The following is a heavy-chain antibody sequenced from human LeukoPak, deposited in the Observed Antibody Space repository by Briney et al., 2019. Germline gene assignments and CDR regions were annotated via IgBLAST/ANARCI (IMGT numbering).Heavy chain of an antibody. CDR3: ARGRGSRTGFNGDYLDY. V-gene: IGHV1-69*04. D-gene: IGHD3/OR15-3a*01. J-gene: IGHJ4*02. CDR1: GYTFSNYA. Sequence: SVKVSCKASGYTFSNYAINWVRQAPGQGLEWMGRITPILGLINYAQTFQGRVTISADKFTNTGYMEVTGLRSEDTAIYYCARGRGSRTGFNGDYLDYWGQGTLLTVSS. CDR2: ITPILGLI.